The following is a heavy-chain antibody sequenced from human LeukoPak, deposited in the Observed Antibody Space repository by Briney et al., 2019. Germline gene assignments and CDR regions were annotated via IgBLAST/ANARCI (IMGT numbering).Heavy chain of an antibody. CDR1: GYTFTGYY. CDR3: ARGAFDILDSSGSFDYYYYYMDV. D-gene: IGHD3-22*01. CDR2: INPNSGGT. V-gene: IGHV1-2*02. J-gene: IGHJ6*03. Sequence: GASVKVSCKASGYTFTGYYMHWVRQAPGQGLEWMGWINPNSGGTNYAQKFQGRVTMTRDTSISTAYMELSSLRSEDTAVYYCARGAFDILDSSGSFDYYYYYMDVWGKGTTVTVSS.